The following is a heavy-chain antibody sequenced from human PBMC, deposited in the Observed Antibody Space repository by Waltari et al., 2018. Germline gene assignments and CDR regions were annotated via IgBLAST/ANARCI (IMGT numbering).Heavy chain of an antibody. CDR2: IYYTGST. D-gene: IGHD6-6*01. J-gene: IGHJ5*02. CDR3: ARLVRGSRIAARPAHWFDP. Sequence: LHLQESAPGLVKPSETLSLTCTVSGGSISPTSDCCAWIRQPPGKGLAWIGSIYYTGSTSYNPSLKSRVSTSVDTSKNHFSLRLTSVTAADTAVYYCARLVRGSRIAARPAHWFDPWGQGMLVTVSS. CDR1: GGSISPTSDC. V-gene: IGHV4-39*02.